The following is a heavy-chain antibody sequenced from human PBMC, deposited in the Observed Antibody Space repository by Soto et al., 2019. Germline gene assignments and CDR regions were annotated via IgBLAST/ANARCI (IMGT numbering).Heavy chain of an antibody. Sequence: QVQLVESGGGVVQPGRSLRLSCAASAFTFNNFAMHWVRQAPGKGLEWVAVISSHGNDKYYADSVKGRFTISRDNSKNTLYLQMNGLRAEDTAVYYGAEDRDIAAAGYNFDYWGQGTLVTVSS. CDR1: AFTFNNFA. V-gene: IGHV3-30*18. CDR3: AEDRDIAAAGYNFDY. D-gene: IGHD6-13*01. J-gene: IGHJ4*02. CDR2: ISSHGNDK.